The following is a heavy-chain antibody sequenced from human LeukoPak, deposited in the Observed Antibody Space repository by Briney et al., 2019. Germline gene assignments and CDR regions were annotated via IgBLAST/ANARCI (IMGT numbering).Heavy chain of an antibody. CDR2: IYYSGST. CDR1: GGSFSGYY. CDR3: ARDCGGDCDAFDI. J-gene: IGHJ3*02. D-gene: IGHD2-21*02. V-gene: IGHV4-34*09. Sequence: SETLSLTCAVYGGSFSGYYWSWIRQPPGKGLEWIGYIYYSGSTNYNPSLKSRVTISVDTSKNQFSLKLSSVTAADTAVYYCARDCGGDCDAFDIWGQGTMVTVSS.